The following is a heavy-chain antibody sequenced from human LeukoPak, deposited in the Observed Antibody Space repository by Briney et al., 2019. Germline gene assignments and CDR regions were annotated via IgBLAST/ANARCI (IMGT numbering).Heavy chain of an antibody. CDR3: AKIDYVLPFGAFDI. V-gene: IGHV1-46*01. D-gene: IGHD4-17*01. Sequence: ASVKLSCKASGYTFTRYYMHWVRQAPGQGLEWMGIINPSGGSTSYAQKFRGRVTMTRDTSTSTVYMELSSLRSEDTAVYYCAKIDYVLPFGAFDIWGQGTMVTVSS. CDR2: INPSGGST. J-gene: IGHJ3*02. CDR1: GYTFTRYY.